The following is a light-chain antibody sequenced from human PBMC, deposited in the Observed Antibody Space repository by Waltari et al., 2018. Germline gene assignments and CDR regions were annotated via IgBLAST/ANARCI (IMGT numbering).Light chain of an antibody. CDR1: NDINNY. V-gene: IGKV1-33*01. Sequence: DIQMTQSPSSLSASIGDRVTITCQASNDINNYLNWYQQRPGKAPKLLIYDTSNLETGVPSRVSGSGSGTDYTFTISSLQPEDIATYYCQQYDNFPFTFGPGTKVDI. J-gene: IGKJ3*01. CDR3: QQYDNFPFT. CDR2: DTS.